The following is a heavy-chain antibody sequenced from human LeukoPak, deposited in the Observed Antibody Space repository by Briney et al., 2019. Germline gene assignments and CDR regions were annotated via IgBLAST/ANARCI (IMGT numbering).Heavy chain of an antibody. Sequence: GSLRLSCAASGFTFSSYGMHWVRQAPGKGLEWVAFIRYDGSNKYYADSVKGRFTISRDNSKNTLYLQMNSLRAEDTAVYYCAKDGFDGYWYFDLWGRGTLVTVSS. CDR3: AKDGFDGYWYFDL. D-gene: IGHD3-10*01. CDR2: IRYDGSNK. V-gene: IGHV3-30*02. CDR1: GFTFSSYG. J-gene: IGHJ2*01.